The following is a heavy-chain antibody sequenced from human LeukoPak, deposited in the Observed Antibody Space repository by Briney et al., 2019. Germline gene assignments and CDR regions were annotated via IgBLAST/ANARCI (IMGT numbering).Heavy chain of an antibody. Sequence: GGSLRLSCAAFGFTLSSYWMHWVRQTPGKGLVWVSRMSSDGSTINYADSVKGRFTISRDNAKNTLYLQMNSLRAEDTAVYYCARVKAVDDYGDYDLTTMAFDIWGQGTMVTVSS. J-gene: IGHJ3*02. V-gene: IGHV3-74*01. D-gene: IGHD4-17*01. CDR3: ARVKAVDDYGDYDLTTMAFDI. CDR1: GFTLSSYW. CDR2: MSSDGSTI.